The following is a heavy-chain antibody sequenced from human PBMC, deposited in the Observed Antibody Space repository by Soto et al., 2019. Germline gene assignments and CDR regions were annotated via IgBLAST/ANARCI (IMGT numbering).Heavy chain of an antibody. CDR1: GFTVSSYY. J-gene: IGHJ4*02. D-gene: IGHD6-13*01. CDR3: ARVPSSSYHYFDY. Sequence: GGSLRLSCAASGFTVSSYYMSWVRQAPGKGLEWVSVIYSAGSADFADSVKGRFTISRDNSKNTQYHQMSSLRAEDTAVYYCARVPSSSYHYFDYWGQGTLVTVSS. V-gene: IGHV3-66*01. CDR2: IYSAGSA.